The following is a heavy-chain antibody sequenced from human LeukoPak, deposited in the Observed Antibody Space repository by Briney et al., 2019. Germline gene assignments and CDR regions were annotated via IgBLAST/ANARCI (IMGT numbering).Heavy chain of an antibody. CDR3: AKDYYDFLTGFLTYLFDY. J-gene: IGHJ4*02. V-gene: IGHV3-21*01. D-gene: IGHD3-9*01. CDR1: GFTFNSYS. CDR2: ISGGNSYI. Sequence: GGSLRLSCAASGFTFNSYSMNWVRQAPGKGLEWVSSISGGNSYIYYADSMKGRFTISRDNAKNSLYLQMNSLRAEDTAVYYCAKDYYDFLTGFLTYLFDYWGQGTLVTVSS.